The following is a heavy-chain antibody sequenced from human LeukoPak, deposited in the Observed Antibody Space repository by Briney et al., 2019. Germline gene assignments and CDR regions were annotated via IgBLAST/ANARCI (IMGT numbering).Heavy chain of an antibody. CDR3: AKQDIRSSCWND. V-gene: IGHV3-23*01. CDR2: ISDSGTST. J-gene: IGHJ4*02. D-gene: IGHD6-19*01. CDR1: GFTFSSYA. Sequence: GGSLRLSCAASGFTFSSYAMSWVSQAPGKGLEWVSAISDSGTSTYYGDSVKGRFTISRDNSKNTLYLQMNSLRAEDTAIYYCAKQDIRSSCWNDWGQGTLVTVSS.